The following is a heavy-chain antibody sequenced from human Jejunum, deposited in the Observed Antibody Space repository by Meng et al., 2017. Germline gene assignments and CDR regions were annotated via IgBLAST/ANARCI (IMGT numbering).Heavy chain of an antibody. CDR3: ARDPDISDHYSYADY. CDR2: IWWHGNNQ. D-gene: IGHD3-22*01. Sequence: GGSLRLSCAASGFTFSNYGMHWVRQAPGKGLEWLAIIWWHGNNQKYAESVKGRFTISRDNYKNTLYLQLNSLRADDTAVYFCARDPDISDHYSYADYWGQGTLVTVSS. J-gene: IGHJ4*02. V-gene: IGHV3-33*01. CDR1: GFTFSNYG.